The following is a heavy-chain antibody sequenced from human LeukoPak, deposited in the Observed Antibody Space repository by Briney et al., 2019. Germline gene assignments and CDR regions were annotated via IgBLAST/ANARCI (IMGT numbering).Heavy chain of an antibody. CDR2: IKQDGSEK. V-gene: IGHV3-7*01. CDR1: GFTFSSYW. J-gene: IGHJ5*02. D-gene: IGHD2-2*02. Sequence: PGGSLRLSCAASGFTFSSYWMSWVRQAPGKGLEWVANIKQDGSEKYYVDSVKGRFTISRDNAKNSLYLQMNSLRAGDTAVYYCARVVVVPAAILDPWGQGTLVTVSS. CDR3: ARVVVVPAAILDP.